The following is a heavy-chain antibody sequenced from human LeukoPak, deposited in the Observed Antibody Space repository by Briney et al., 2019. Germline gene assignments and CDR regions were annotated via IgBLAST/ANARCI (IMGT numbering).Heavy chain of an antibody. CDR1: GGTFSSYA. Sequence: ASVKVSCKASGGTFSSYAISWVRQAPEQGLEWMGRIIPILGIANYAQKFQGRVTITADKSTSTAYMELSSLRSEDTAVYYCARAYSYGHKGLDYWGQGTLVTVSS. CDR2: IIPILGIA. V-gene: IGHV1-69*04. J-gene: IGHJ4*02. D-gene: IGHD5-18*01. CDR3: ARAYSYGHKGLDY.